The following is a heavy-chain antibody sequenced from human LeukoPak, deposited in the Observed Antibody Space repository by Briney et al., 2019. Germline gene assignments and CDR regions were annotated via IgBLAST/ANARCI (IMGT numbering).Heavy chain of an antibody. D-gene: IGHD6-19*01. CDR2: ISAYNGNT. CDR1: GYTFPSQG. V-gene: IGHV1-18*01. J-gene: IGHJ3*02. Sequence: ASVKVSCKASGYTFPSQGFSWVRQAPGQGLEWMGWISAYNGNTNYAQKFQGRVTMTTDSSTSTAYMELRSLRSDDTAVYYCAISSPIAMTDTSGPYEAFDNWGQGTMVTVSS. CDR3: AISSPIAMTDTSGPYEAFDN.